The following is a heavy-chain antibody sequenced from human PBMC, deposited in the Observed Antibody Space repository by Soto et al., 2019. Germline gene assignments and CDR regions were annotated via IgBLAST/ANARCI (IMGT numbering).Heavy chain of an antibody. V-gene: IGHV4-59*01. CDR3: ARVWGGAFDI. CDR2: IYYSGST. CDR1: GGSISSYY. J-gene: IGHJ3*02. Sequence: QVQLQESGPGLVKPSETLSLTCTVSGGSISSYYWSWIRQPPGKGLEWIGYIYYSGSTNYNPSLKSRVTISVDTAKNQFPLKLGSVDAADTAVYYCARVWGGAFDIWGQGTMVTVSS. D-gene: IGHD3-10*01.